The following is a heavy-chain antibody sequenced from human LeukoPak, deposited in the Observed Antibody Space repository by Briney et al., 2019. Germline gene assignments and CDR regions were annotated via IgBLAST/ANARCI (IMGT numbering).Heavy chain of an antibody. D-gene: IGHD1-26*01. CDR2: ISGSDGSA. CDR3: AKLVGATHFDY. Sequence: GGSLRLSCAASGFTFSSYAMNWVRQAPGKGLEWVSTISGSDGSAYYVDSVKGRFTISRDNSKNTLYLQMNSLRAEDTAVYYCAKLVGATHFDYWGQGTLVTVSS. J-gene: IGHJ4*02. CDR1: GFTFSSYA. V-gene: IGHV3-23*01.